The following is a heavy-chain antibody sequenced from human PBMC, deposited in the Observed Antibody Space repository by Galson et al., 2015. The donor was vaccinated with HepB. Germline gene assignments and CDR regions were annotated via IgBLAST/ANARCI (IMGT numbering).Heavy chain of an antibody. D-gene: IGHD4-17*01. Sequence: SLRLSCAASGFTFSSYAMHWVRQAPGKGLEWVAVISYDGSNKYYADSVKGRFTISRDNSKSTLYLQMNSLRAEDTAVYYCARVRARLVTTVTKRYYYGMDVWGQGTTVTVSS. V-gene: IGHV3-30*04. CDR2: ISYDGSNK. CDR1: GFTFSSYA. CDR3: ARVRARLVTTVTKRYYYGMDV. J-gene: IGHJ6*02.